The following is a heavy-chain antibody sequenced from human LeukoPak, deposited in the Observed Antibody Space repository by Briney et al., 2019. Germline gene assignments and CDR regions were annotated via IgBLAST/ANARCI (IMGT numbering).Heavy chain of an antibody. CDR2: IYYSGST. J-gene: IGHJ6*04. V-gene: IGHV4-31*03. D-gene: IGHD4-17*01. CDR1: GGSIGSGGYY. CDR3: ARDRVTTVTRYYYYYGMDV. Sequence: SETLSLTCTVSGGSIGSGGYYWCWIRQHPGKGLEWIGYIYYSGSTYYNPSLKSRVTISVDTSKNQFSLKLSSVTAADTAVYYCARDRVTTVTRYYYYYGMDVWGKGTTVTVSS.